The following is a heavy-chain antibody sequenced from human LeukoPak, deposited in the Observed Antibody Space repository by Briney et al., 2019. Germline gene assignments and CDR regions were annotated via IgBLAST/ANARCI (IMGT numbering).Heavy chain of an antibody. CDR1: GGSISSSY. D-gene: IGHD3-10*01. CDR2: IFHSGST. CDR3: ARDMGYFDN. Sequence: SETLSLTCTVSGGSISSSYWSWIRQPPGKGLEWIGYIFHSGSTNYNPSLKSRVTISVDTSKNHFSLKLSSVTAADTAVYYCARDMGYFDNWGPGTLVTVSS. V-gene: IGHV4-59*01. J-gene: IGHJ4*02.